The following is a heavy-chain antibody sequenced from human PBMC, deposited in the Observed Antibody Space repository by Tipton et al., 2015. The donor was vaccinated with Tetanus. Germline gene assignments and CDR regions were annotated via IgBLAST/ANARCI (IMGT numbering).Heavy chain of an antibody. Sequence: QSGAEVKKPGASVKVSCKASGYTFTNYGISWVRQAPGQGLEWMGWISIYNGNTNYAEKFQGRVTMTTDTSTNTAYMEVRSLRSDDTAVYYCAREVWATGLFFDYWGQGTLVTVSS. D-gene: IGHD3-9*01. CDR1: GYTFTNYG. CDR2: ISIYNGNT. J-gene: IGHJ4*02. V-gene: IGHV1-18*01. CDR3: AREVWATGLFFDY.